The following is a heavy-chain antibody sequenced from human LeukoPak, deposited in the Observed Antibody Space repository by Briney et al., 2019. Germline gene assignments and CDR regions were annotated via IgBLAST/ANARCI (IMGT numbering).Heavy chain of an antibody. CDR2: INPSGGST. CDR1: GYTFTSYY. J-gene: IGHJ4*02. CDR3: ARSGYYDISGY. D-gene: IGHD3-9*01. Sequence: ASVKVSCKASGYTFTSYYMHWVRQAPGQGLEWMGIINPSGGSTSYAQKFQGRVTITRDTSASTAYMELSSLRSEDTAVYYCARSGYYDISGYWGQGTLVTVSS. V-gene: IGHV1-46*01.